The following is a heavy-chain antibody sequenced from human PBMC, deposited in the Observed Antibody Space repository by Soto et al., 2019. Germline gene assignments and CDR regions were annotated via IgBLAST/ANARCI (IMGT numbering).Heavy chain of an antibody. CDR2: IYYSGSA. J-gene: IGHJ4*02. D-gene: IGHD3-22*01. CDR3: ARLFNYYDSSGYAEYYFDH. CDR1: GGSISSGGYF. Sequence: QVQLQESCPGLVKPSQTLSLTCTVSGGSISSGGYFWSWIRQHPGKGLEWIGYIYYSGSANYNPSLKGRVTMSVDTSTNQFSLKLSSVTAADTAVYYCARLFNYYDSSGYAEYYFDHWGQGTLVTVSS. V-gene: IGHV4-31*03.